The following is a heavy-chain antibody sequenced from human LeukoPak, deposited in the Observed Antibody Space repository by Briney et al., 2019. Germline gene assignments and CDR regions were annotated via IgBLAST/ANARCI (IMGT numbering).Heavy chain of an antibody. Sequence: GGSLRLSCAASGFTFSNYAMSWVRQAPGKGLRWVSTINNNGADTYYADSVKGRFTISRDNSYNTVSLQMNILRDEDTGVYYCAKGFRTGVGPYVGYHYYMDVWGKGATVTVSS. D-gene: IGHD1-26*01. CDR1: GFTFSNYA. CDR2: INNNGADT. V-gene: IGHV3-23*01. CDR3: AKGFRTGVGPYVGYHYYMDV. J-gene: IGHJ6*03.